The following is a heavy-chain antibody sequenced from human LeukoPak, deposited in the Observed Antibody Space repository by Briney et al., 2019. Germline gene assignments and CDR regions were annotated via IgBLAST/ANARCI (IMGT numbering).Heavy chain of an antibody. CDR3: ARDSHSFVRNSIGY. CDR1: GFTFNSYS. J-gene: IGHJ4*02. V-gene: IGHV3-48*01. Sequence: GGSLRLSCAASGFTFNSYSMNWVRQAPGKGLEWVSYVSTGRTIYYAASVKGRFTISRDNAKNSLYLQMNSLRAEDTAVYYCARDSHSFVRNSIGYWGQGTLVTVSS. D-gene: IGHD4-23*01. CDR2: VSTGRTI.